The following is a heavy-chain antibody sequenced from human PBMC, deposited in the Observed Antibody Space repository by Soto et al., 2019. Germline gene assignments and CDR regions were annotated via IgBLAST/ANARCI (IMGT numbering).Heavy chain of an antibody. CDR1: GGSVSGGTHY. V-gene: IGHV4-61*01. Sequence: QAQLQESGPGPVKPSETLSLTCTVSGGSVSGGTHYWSWIRQPPGKGLEWIGYIYNSGSTNYNTSLKSRVTISVDTSKNHFSLKLSSVTAADTAVYYCARGYRNSWYWFDLWGRGTLVTVSS. CDR2: IYNSGST. CDR3: ARGYRNSWYWFDL. J-gene: IGHJ2*01. D-gene: IGHD6-13*01.